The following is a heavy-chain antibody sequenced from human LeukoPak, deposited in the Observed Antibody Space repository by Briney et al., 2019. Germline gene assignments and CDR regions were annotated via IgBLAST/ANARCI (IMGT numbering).Heavy chain of an antibody. D-gene: IGHD6-19*01. CDR1: GGSISSGGYY. CDR3: ARQPLGSGWRGWFDP. Sequence: SETLSLTCTVSGGSISSGGYYWSWIRQHPGKGLEWIGYIYYSGSTYYNPSLKSRVTISVDTSKNQFSLKLSSVTAADTAVYYCARQPLGSGWRGWFDPWGQGTLVTVSS. J-gene: IGHJ5*02. V-gene: IGHV4-31*03. CDR2: IYYSGST.